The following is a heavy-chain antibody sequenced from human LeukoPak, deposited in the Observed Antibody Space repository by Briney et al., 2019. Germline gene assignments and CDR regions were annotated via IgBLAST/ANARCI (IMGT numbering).Heavy chain of an antibody. CDR3: ARDPSITMIVVAYFDY. CDR1: GFTFSSYA. J-gene: IGHJ4*02. D-gene: IGHD3-22*01. V-gene: IGHV3-30*04. CDR2: ISYDGSNK. Sequence: GGSLRLSCAASGFTFSSYAMHWVRQAPGKGLEWVAVISYDGSNKYYADSVKGRFTISRDNSKNTLYLQMNSLRAEDTAVYYCARDPSITMIVVAYFDYWGQGTLVTVSS.